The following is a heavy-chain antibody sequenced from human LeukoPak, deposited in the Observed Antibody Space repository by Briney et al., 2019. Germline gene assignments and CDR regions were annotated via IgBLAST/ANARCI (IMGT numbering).Heavy chain of an antibody. CDR3: ARALKAGTTWHAFDI. J-gene: IGHJ3*02. D-gene: IGHD1-7*01. CDR1: GFTFSSYW. V-gene: IGHV3-48*04. Sequence: QPGGSLRLSCVASGFTFSSYWMHWIRQAPGKGLEWVSYISSSGSTIYYADSVKGRFTISRDNAKNSLYLQMNSLRAEDTAVYYCARALKAGTTWHAFDIWGQGTMVTVSS. CDR2: ISSSGSTI.